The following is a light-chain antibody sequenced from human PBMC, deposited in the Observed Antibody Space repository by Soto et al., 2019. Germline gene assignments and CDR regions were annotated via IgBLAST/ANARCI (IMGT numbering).Light chain of an antibody. J-gene: IGKJ4*01. V-gene: IGKV3-11*01. CDR2: DAS. Sequence: EIVLTQSPATLSLSPGERATLSCRASQSVSSYLAWYQQKPGQAPRLLIYDASNRATGIPARFSGSGSGTDFTLTISSPEPEDFAVYYCQQRSNWPPLTFGGWTKVEIK. CDR1: QSVSSY. CDR3: QQRSNWPPLT.